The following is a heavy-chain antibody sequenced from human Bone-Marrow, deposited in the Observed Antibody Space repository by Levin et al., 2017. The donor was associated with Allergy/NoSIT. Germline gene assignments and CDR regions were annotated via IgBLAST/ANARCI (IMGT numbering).Heavy chain of an antibody. CDR2: IYSGGST. Sequence: SCAASGFTVSSNYMSWVRQAPGKGLEWVSVIYSGGSTYYADSVKGRFTISRDNSKNTLYLQMNSLRAEDTAVYYCASQGNNLGYYYYYYGMDVWGQGTTVTVSS. D-gene: IGHD1-1*01. V-gene: IGHV3-66*04. CDR3: ASQGNNLGYYYYYYGMDV. J-gene: IGHJ6*02. CDR1: GFTVSSNY.